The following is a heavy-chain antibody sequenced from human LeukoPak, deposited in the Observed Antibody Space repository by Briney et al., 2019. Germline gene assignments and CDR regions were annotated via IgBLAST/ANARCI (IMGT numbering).Heavy chain of an antibody. J-gene: IGHJ4*02. V-gene: IGHV1-46*01. CDR3: ARSLTMLIVGPSASFDY. D-gene: IGHD3-22*01. Sequence: GASVKVSCKASGYTFTSYYMHWVRQAPGQGLEWMGMINPSGDSTSYAQKFQGRVTMTRDTSTSTVYMELSSLRSEDTALYYCARSLTMLIVGPSASFDYWGQGTLVTVSS. CDR2: INPSGDST. CDR1: GYTFTSYY.